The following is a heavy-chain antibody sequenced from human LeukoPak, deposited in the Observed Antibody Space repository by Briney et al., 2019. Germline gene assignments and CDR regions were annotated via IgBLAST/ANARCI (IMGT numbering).Heavy chain of an antibody. CDR3: TRDEMAATPFFFDY. V-gene: IGHV3-49*04. D-gene: IGHD5-24*01. CDR1: GFTFSSYS. J-gene: IGHJ4*02. Sequence: PGGSLRLSCAASGFTFSSYSMNWVRQAPGKGLEWVGFIRSKAYGGTTEYAASVKGRFTISRDGSKSIAYLQMNSLTTEDTAVYYCTRDEMAATPFFFDYWGQGTLVTVSS. CDR2: IRSKAYGGTT.